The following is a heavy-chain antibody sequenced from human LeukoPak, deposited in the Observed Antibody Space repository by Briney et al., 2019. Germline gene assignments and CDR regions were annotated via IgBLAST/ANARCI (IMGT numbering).Heavy chain of an antibody. V-gene: IGHV3-66*01. CDR1: GFTVSSNY. CDR3: AKDQGYSSSPPNDY. J-gene: IGHJ4*02. D-gene: IGHD6-6*01. CDR2: IYSGGST. Sequence: PGGSLRLSCAASGFTVSSNYMSWVRQAPGKGLEWVSVIYSGGSTYYADSVKGRFTISRDNSKNTLYLQMNSLRAEDTAVYYCAKDQGYSSSPPNDYWGQGTLVTVSS.